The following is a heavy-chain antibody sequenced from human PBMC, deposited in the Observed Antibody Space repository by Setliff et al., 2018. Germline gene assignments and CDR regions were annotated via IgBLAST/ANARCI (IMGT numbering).Heavy chain of an antibody. D-gene: IGHD1-26*01. V-gene: IGHV1-18*01. CDR2: INNYNGNT. Sequence: ASVKVSCKTSGYTFISYGISWVRQAPGQGLEWMGWINNYNGNTDYAQNIQGRVTMTRNTSISTAYMELSSLRSDDTGVYYCATVVRGGTSRTSYYYYYMDVWGKGTTVT. CDR3: ATVVRGGTSRTSYYYYYMDV. CDR1: GYTFISYG. J-gene: IGHJ6*03.